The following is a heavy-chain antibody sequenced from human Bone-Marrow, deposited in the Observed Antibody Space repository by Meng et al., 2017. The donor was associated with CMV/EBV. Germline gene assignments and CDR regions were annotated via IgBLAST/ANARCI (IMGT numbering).Heavy chain of an antibody. CDR2: INSDGSST. Sequence: GESLKISCAASGFTFSSYWMHWVRQAPGKGLVWVSRINSDGSSTSYADSVKGRFTISRDNAKNTLYLQMNSLRAEDTAVYYCARDEGDYIPYYYYGMDVWGQGTTVTVSS. CDR3: ARDEGDYIPYYYYGMDV. V-gene: IGHV3-74*01. CDR1: GFTFSSYW. D-gene: IGHD4-17*01. J-gene: IGHJ6*02.